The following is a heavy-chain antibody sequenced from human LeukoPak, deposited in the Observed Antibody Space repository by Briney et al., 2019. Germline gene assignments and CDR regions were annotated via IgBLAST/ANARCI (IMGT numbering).Heavy chain of an antibody. CDR1: GGSISSSSYY. Sequence: SETLSLTCTVSGGSISSSSYYWGWIRQPPGKGLEWIGSIYYSGSTYYNPSLKSRVTISVDTSKNQFSLKLSSVTAADTAVYYCARDGPYSSSWYVAYWGQGTLVTVSS. J-gene: IGHJ4*02. D-gene: IGHD6-13*01. V-gene: IGHV4-39*07. CDR3: ARDGPYSSSWYVAY. CDR2: IYYSGST.